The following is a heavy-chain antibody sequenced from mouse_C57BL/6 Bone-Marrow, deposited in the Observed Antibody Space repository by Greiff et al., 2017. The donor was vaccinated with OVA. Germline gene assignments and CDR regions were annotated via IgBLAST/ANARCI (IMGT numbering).Heavy chain of an antibody. CDR3: ATPITTVRYWYFDV. CDR1: GYTFTSYW. V-gene: IGHV1-69*01. CDR2: IDPSDSYT. Sequence: QVQLQQPGAELVMPGASVKLSCKASGYTFTSYWMHWVKQRPGQGLEWIGEIDPSDSYTNYNQKFKGKSTLTVDKSSSTAYMQLSSLTSEDSAVYYCATPITTVRYWYFDVWGTGTTVTVSS. D-gene: IGHD1-1*01. J-gene: IGHJ1*03.